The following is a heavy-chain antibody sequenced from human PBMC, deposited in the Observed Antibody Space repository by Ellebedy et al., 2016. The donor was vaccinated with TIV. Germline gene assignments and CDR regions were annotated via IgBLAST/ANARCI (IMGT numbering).Heavy chain of an antibody. CDR1: GGSFSGYY. CDR2: INHSGST. J-gene: IGHJ4*02. V-gene: IGHV4-34*01. Sequence: MPSETLSLTCAVYGGSFSGYYWSWIRQPPGKGLEWTGEINHSGSTNYNPSLKSRVTISVDTSKNQFSLKLSSVTAADTAVYYCARSYYGSGRYFDYWGQGTLVTVSS. CDR3: ARSYYGSGRYFDY. D-gene: IGHD3-10*01.